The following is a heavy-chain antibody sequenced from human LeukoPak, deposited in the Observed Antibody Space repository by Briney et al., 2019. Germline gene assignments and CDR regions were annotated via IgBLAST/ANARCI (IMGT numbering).Heavy chain of an antibody. D-gene: IGHD4-11*01. CDR3: ARAPHYSNYGPYYYGMDV. J-gene: IGHJ6*02. CDR1: GFTFSTYS. Sequence: GGSLRLSCAASGFTFSTYSMKWVRQAPGKGLEWVSYISSSSSYTNYADSVKGRFTISRDNAKNSLYLQMNSLRAEDTAVYYCARAPHYSNYGPYYYGMDVWGQGTTVTVSS. V-gene: IGHV3-21*05. CDR2: ISSSSSYT.